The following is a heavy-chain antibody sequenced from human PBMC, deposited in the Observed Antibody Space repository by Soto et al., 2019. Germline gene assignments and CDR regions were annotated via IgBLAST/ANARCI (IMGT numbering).Heavy chain of an antibody. CDR2: MNPNSGNT. D-gene: IGHD1-26*01. CDR3: AADYLGYYYGMDL. V-gene: IGHV1-8*01. J-gene: IGHJ6*02. CDR1: WYTLTRYD. Sequence: ASVKGSLQASWYTLTRYDIKWGRQGTGQGLEWMGWMNPNSGNTGYAQKFQGRVTMTRNTSISTAYMELSSLRSEDTAVYYCAADYLGYYYGMDLRGQGTTVTVSS.